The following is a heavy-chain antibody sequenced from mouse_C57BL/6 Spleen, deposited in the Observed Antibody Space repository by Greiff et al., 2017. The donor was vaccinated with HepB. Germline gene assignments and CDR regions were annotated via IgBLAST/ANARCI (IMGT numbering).Heavy chain of an antibody. CDR3: ARSGGVWFAY. J-gene: IGHJ3*01. CDR2: INPNNGGT. D-gene: IGHD3-1*01. Sequence: EVQLQQSGPELVKPGASVKIPCKASGYTFTDYNMDWVKQSHGKSLEWIGDINPNNGGTNYNQKFKGKATLTVDKSSSTAYMQLRSLTSEDTAVYYCARSGGVWFAYWGQGTLVTVSA. V-gene: IGHV1-18*01. CDR1: GYTFTDYN.